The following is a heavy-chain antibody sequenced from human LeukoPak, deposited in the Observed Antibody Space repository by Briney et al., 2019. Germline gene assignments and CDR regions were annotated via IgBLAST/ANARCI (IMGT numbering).Heavy chain of an antibody. D-gene: IGHD5-18*01. CDR1: GFTDSSNY. CDR2: IYSGGST. CDR3: ARDAYSYYMDV. Sequence: PGGSLRLSCAASGFTDSSNYMSWVRQAPGKGLEWVSVIYSGGSTYYADSVKGRFTISRDNSKNTLYLQMNSLRAEDTAVYYCARDAYSYYMDVWGKGTTVTVSS. V-gene: IGHV3-66*02. J-gene: IGHJ6*03.